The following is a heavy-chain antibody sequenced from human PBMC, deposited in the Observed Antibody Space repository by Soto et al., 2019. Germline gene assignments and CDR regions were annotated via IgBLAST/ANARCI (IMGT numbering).Heavy chain of an antibody. CDR1: GGSINSYF. CDR2: VHYTGSS. CDR3: ARGVKNWNDGGYFYYHMDV. Sequence: QVQLQESGPGLVKPSETLSLTCTVSGGSINSYFWSWIRQPPGKGLEWIGYVHYTGSSNYSPSLTSRVTISADTAKNQISLKLNSVTAADTAVYYWARGVKNWNDGGYFYYHMDVWGKGTAVTVSS. D-gene: IGHD1-1*01. V-gene: IGHV4-59*01. J-gene: IGHJ6*03.